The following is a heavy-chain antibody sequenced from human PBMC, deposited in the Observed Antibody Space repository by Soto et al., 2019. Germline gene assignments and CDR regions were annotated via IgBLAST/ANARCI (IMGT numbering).Heavy chain of an antibody. V-gene: IGHV1-46*01. Sequence: GASVKVSCKASGYTFTSYYMHWVRQAPGQGLEWMGIINPSGGSTSYAQKFQGRVTMTRDTSTSTVYMELSSLRSEDTAVYYCAREGSHYYDSSGYYYNDYWGQGTLVTVSS. J-gene: IGHJ4*02. D-gene: IGHD3-22*01. CDR2: INPSGGST. CDR1: GYTFTSYY. CDR3: AREGSHYYDSSGYYYNDY.